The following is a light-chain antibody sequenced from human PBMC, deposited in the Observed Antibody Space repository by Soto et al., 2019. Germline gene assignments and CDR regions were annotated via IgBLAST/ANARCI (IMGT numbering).Light chain of an antibody. CDR1: QSVRNNY. J-gene: IGKJ5*01. V-gene: IGKV3-20*01. Sequence: ETVLTQSPGTLSLSPGERATLSCRASQSVRNNYLAWYQQKPGQAPRLLISGASSRAAGIPGRFSGSGSETDFSLTISRLEPEDFALHYCQQYGNPRITFGQGTRLDIK. CDR2: GAS. CDR3: QQYGNPRIT.